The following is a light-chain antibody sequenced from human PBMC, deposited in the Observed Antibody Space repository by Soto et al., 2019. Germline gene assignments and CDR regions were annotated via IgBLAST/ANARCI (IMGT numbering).Light chain of an antibody. CDR1: SSDVGGSNY. CDR2: DVH. CDR3: SSYRSGSTLV. J-gene: IGLJ2*01. Sequence: QSALTQPASVSGSPGQSITISCTGTSSDVGGSNYVSWYQQHPGKAPKLMIYDVHNRPSGISNRFSGPKSGNTASLTISGLQAEDEADYYCSSYRSGSTLVFGGGTKLTVL. V-gene: IGLV2-14*01.